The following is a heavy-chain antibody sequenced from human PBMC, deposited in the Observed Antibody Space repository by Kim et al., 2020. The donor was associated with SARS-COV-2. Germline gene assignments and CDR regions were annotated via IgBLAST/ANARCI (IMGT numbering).Heavy chain of an antibody. J-gene: IGHJ4*02. D-gene: IGHD5-12*01. Sequence: SETLSLTCAVYGGSFSGYYWSWIRQPPGKGLERIGEINHSGSTNYNPSLKSRVTISVDTSKNQFSLKLSSVTAADTAVYYCAREGSYSGYDSYYFDYWGQGTLVTVSS. CDR1: GGSFSGYY. CDR2: INHSGST. V-gene: IGHV4-34*01. CDR3: AREGSYSGYDSYYFDY.